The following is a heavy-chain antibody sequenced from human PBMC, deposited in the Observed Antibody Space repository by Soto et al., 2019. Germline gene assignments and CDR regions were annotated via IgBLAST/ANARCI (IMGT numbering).Heavy chain of an antibody. Sequence: KPRGASVKVSCKASGYTFTSYGISWVRQAPGQGLEWMGWISAYNGNTNYAQKLQGRVTMTTDTSTSTAYMELRSLRSDDTAVYYCARDDGVLGELSSDAFDIWGQGTMVTVSS. D-gene: IGHD3-16*02. V-gene: IGHV1-18*01. CDR2: ISAYNGNT. J-gene: IGHJ3*02. CDR1: GYTFTSYG. CDR3: ARDDGVLGELSSDAFDI.